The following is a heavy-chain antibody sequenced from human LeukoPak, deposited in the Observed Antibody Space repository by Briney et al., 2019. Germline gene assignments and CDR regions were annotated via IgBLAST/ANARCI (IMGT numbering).Heavy chain of an antibody. Sequence: SETLSLTCAVSGGSISKRYYYWGCIRQPPGKGLEWIGTIHHSGSTYYSAPLKSQDTITVDTSNNQFSLKLSSVTARDTPLYYCASLYFYGSGSFPNYWGQGILVTVST. CDR3: ASLYFYGSGSFPNY. V-gene: IGHV4-39*01. CDR2: IHHSGST. CDR1: GGSISKRYYY. J-gene: IGHJ4*02. D-gene: IGHD3-10*01.